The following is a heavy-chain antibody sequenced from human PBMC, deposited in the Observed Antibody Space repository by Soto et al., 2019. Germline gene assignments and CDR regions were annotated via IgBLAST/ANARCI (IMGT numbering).Heavy chain of an antibody. CDR1: GGSVTSDEDY. CDR3: ARLDYGVSAFDL. V-gene: IGHV4-31*03. D-gene: IGHD4-17*01. Sequence: SETLSLTCTVSGGSVTSDEDYWSWLRQHPGKGLEFIGYIFYTGSKYHNPSLETRVTMSADTSNNEVSLRLHSLTAADTAVYYCARLDYGVSAFDLWGRGTLVTVSS. J-gene: IGHJ4*02. CDR2: IFYTGSK.